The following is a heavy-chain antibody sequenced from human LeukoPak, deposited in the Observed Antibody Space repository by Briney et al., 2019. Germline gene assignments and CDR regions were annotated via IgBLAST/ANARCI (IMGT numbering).Heavy chain of an antibody. D-gene: IGHD1/OR15-1a*01. Sequence: GGSLRLSCAASGLTFSSSGMHWVRQSPGKGLEWVAFIRSDGSKKSYADSVKGRFIIFRDNSNNMVYLQMGSLRGEDTAVYYCARDKGNTCIDNWGQGTLVTVSS. CDR2: IRSDGSKK. J-gene: IGHJ4*02. CDR1: GLTFSSSG. CDR3: ARDKGNTCIDN. V-gene: IGHV3-30*02.